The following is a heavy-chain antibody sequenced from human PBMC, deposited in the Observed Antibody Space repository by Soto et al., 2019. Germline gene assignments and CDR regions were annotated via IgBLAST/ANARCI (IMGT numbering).Heavy chain of an antibody. CDR1: GYSSISYG. V-gene: IGHV1-18*01. D-gene: IGHD6-13*01. CDR2: ISAYNGNT. Sequence: ASVKVSCKASGYSSISYGISWVRQAPGQGLEWMGWISAYNGNTNYAQKLQGRVTMTTDTSTSTAFMELRSLRSDDTAVYYCAKDAIAAPGVFDYWGQGTLVTVSS. CDR3: AKDAIAAPGVFDY. J-gene: IGHJ4*02.